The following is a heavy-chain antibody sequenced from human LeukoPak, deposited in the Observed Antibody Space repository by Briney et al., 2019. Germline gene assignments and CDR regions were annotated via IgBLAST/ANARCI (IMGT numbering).Heavy chain of an antibody. CDR1: GLTFSSHW. Sequence: GGSLRLSCAASGLTFSSHWMHWVRQAPGKGLEWVAVISYDGSNKYYADSVKGRFTISRDNSKNTLYLQMNSLRAEDTAVYYCARSVSGLAHFDYWGQGTLVTVSS. CDR2: ISYDGSNK. CDR3: ARSVSGLAHFDY. D-gene: IGHD3-10*01. J-gene: IGHJ4*02. V-gene: IGHV3-30-3*01.